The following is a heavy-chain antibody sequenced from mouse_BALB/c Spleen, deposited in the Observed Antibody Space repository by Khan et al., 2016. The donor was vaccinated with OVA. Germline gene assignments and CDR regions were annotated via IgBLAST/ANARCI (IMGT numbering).Heavy chain of an antibody. CDR2: INPSNGGT. CDR3: TKSADGDPFAY. CDR1: GYTFTSYY. D-gene: IGHD2-13*01. V-gene: IGHV1S81*02. J-gene: IGHJ3*01. Sequence: QVQLQQPGAELVKPGTSVKLSCKASGYTFTSYYMYWVKKRPGQGLEWIGGINPSNGGTIFNEKFKNKATLTVDKSSSTAYMQVSSLTSEDSAVYYGTKSADGDPFAYWGQGTLVTVSA.